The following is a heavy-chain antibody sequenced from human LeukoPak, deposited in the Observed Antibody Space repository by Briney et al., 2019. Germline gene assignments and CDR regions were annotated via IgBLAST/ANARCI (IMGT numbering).Heavy chain of an antibody. CDR3: ARVGELDY. J-gene: IGHJ4*02. Sequence: PGGSLRLSCAASGFTFSSYIMNWVRQAPGKGLEWVSYISSSSTIYYADSVKGRFTISRDNAQNSVYLQMNSLRDEDTAVYYCARVGELDYWGQGTLVTVSS. CDR2: ISSSSTI. CDR1: GFTFSSYI. V-gene: IGHV3-48*02. D-gene: IGHD1-26*01.